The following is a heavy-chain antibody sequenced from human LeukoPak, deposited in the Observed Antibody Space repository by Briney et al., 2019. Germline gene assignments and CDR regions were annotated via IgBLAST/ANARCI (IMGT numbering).Heavy chain of an antibody. Sequence: PSETLSLTCTVSGGSISSYYWSWIRQPPGKGLEWIGYIYTSGSTNYNPSLKSRVTISVDTSKNQFSLKLSSVTAADTAVYYCARGVSSWYEGGGWFDPWGQGTLVTVSS. CDR3: ARGVSSWYEGGGWFDP. CDR2: IYTSGST. D-gene: IGHD6-13*01. CDR1: GGSISSYY. J-gene: IGHJ5*02. V-gene: IGHV4-4*09.